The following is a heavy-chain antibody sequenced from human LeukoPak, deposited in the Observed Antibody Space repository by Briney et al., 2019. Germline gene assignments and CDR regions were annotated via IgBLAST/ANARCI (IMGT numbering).Heavy chain of an antibody. Sequence: GGSLRLSCAASRFTFSSSAMSWVRQAPGKGLEWVSTISGSGGSTYSTDSVKGRFTISRDNSKSTLYLQMNSLRVEDTAIYYCAKGGPQFFDYWGQGTLVTVSS. D-gene: IGHD5-24*01. CDR2: ISGSGGST. CDR3: AKGGPQFFDY. J-gene: IGHJ4*02. V-gene: IGHV3-23*01. CDR1: RFTFSSSA.